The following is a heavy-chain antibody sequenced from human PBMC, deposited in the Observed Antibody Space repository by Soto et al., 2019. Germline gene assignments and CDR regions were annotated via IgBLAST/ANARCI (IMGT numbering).Heavy chain of an antibody. CDR2: IWYDGSNK. V-gene: IGHV3-33*01. Sequence: GGSLRLCCAASGFTFSSYGMHWVRQAPGKGLEWVAVIWYDGSNKYYADSVKGRFTISRDNSKNTLYLQMNSLRAEDTAVYYCARDTQDYGDYVTWYFDLWGRGTLVTVSS. CDR1: GFTFSSYG. CDR3: ARDTQDYGDYVTWYFDL. D-gene: IGHD4-17*01. J-gene: IGHJ2*01.